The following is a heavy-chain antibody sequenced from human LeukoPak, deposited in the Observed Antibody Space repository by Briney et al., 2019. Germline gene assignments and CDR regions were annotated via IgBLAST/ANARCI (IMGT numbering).Heavy chain of an antibody. CDR3: ARGHDPINYYGSGRPQPERGLALF. Sequence: SETLPLTCAVYGGSFSGYYWSWIRQPPGKGLEWVGEINHSGSTNYNPSLKSRVTISVDTSKNQFSLKLSSVTAADTAVYYCARGHDPINYYGSGRPQPERGLALFWGQGTLVTVSS. D-gene: IGHD3-10*01. CDR1: GGSFSGYY. V-gene: IGHV4-34*01. CDR2: INHSGST. J-gene: IGHJ4*02.